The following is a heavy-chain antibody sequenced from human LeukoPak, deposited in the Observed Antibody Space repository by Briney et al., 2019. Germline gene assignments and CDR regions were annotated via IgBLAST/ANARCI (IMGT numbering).Heavy chain of an antibody. CDR2: VSSSGST. V-gene: IGHV4-59*13. CDR3: ARDPFNYSFDY. J-gene: IGHJ4*02. Sequence: SETLSLTCTVSGVTMRSYYWSWIRQPPGKGLEWIGYVSSSGSTNCDPSLKSRVTISLDTSRNELSLKLTSVTAADTAVYFCARDPFNYSFDYWGQGILVTVAS. CDR1: GVTMRSYY. D-gene: IGHD4-11*01.